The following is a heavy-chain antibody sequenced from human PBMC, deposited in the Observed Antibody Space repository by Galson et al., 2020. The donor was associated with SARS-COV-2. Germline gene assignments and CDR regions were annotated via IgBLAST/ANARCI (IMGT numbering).Heavy chain of an antibody. J-gene: IGHJ4*02. Sequence: GGSLRLSCAASGFTFSSYAMNWVRQAPGKGLEWVSAVSGSGGTTYYADSVKGRFTISRDNSKNTLYLQMNSLRADDTAVYYCAKDRVSAYNFGYDFDYWGQGTLVTVSS. CDR3: AKDRVSAYNFGYDFDY. CDR1: GFTFSSYA. V-gene: IGHV3-23*01. D-gene: IGHD5-18*01. CDR2: VSGSGGTT.